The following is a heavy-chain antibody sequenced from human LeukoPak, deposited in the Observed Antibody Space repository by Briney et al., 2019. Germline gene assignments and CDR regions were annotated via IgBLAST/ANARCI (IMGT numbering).Heavy chain of an antibody. D-gene: IGHD6-19*01. CDR2: IYYSGST. V-gene: IGHV4-59*01. CDR3: ARGQYSSGWYSCLDY. CDR1: GGSISSYY. Sequence: PSETLSLTCTVSGGSISSYYWSWIRQPPGKGLEWIGYIYYSGSTNYNPSLKSRVTISVDTSKNQFSLKLSSVTAADTAVYYCARGQYSSGWYSCLDYWGQGTLVTVSS. J-gene: IGHJ4*02.